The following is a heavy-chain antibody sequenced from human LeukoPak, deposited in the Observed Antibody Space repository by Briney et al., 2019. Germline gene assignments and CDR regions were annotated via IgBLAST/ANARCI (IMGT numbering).Heavy chain of an antibody. D-gene: IGHD4-23*01. J-gene: IGHJ4*02. CDR1: GFTFSSYG. Sequence: HPGGSLRLSCAASGFTFSSYGMHWVRQAPGKGLEWVAVISYDGSNKYYADSVKGRFTISRDNSKNTLYLQMNSLRAEDTAVYYCAKDTDYGGKEWELDYWGQGTLVTVSS. CDR3: AKDTDYGGKEWELDY. CDR2: ISYDGSNK. V-gene: IGHV3-30*18.